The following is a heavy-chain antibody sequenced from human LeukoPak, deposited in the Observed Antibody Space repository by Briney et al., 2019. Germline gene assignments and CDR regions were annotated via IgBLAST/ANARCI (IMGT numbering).Heavy chain of an antibody. CDR2: INPSGGST. D-gene: IGHD3-16*01. V-gene: IGHV1-46*01. CDR1: GYTFTNHY. J-gene: IGHJ4*02. CDR3: ARVRYRLAETYIDY. Sequence: ASVKVSCKASGYTFTNHYMHWVRQAPGQGLEWMGLINPSGGSTSYAQNFQGRVTMTRDTSISTAYMELSRLRSDDTAVYYCARVRYRLAETYIDYWGQGTLVTVSS.